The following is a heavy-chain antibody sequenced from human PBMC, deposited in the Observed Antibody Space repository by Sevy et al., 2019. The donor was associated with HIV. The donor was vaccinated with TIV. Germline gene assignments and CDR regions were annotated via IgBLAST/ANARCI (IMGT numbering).Heavy chain of an antibody. CDR1: GGSINSDSYY. CDR3: ARFEYGDYVSHFEY. V-gene: IGHV4-39*01. CDR2: IYYSGTT. Sequence: SETLSLTCAVSGGSINSDSYYWGWIRQPPGKGLEWIGNIYYSGTTYYNPSLKSRVTISVDTSKNQFSLKLSSVTAADTAVYYCARFEYGDYVSHFEYWGQGTLVTVSS. D-gene: IGHD2-21*02. J-gene: IGHJ4*02.